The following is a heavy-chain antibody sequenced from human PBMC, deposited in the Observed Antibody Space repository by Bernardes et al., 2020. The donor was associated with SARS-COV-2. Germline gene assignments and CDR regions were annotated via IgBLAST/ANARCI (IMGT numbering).Heavy chain of an antibody. J-gene: IGHJ6*02. V-gene: IGHV3-48*02. D-gene: IGHD3-22*01. Sequence: VWSLRLSCAASGFTFSSYSMNWVRQAPGKGLEWVSYISSSSSTIYYADSVKGRFTISRDNAKNSLYLQMNSLRDEDTAVYYCARDPGVEGYYGYYYYYGMDVWGQGTTVTVSS. CDR3: ARDPGVEGYYGYYYYYGMDV. CDR2: ISSSSSTI. CDR1: GFTFSSYS.